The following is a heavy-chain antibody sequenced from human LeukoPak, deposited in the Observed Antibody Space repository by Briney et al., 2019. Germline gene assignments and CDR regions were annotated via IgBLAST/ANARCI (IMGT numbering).Heavy chain of an antibody. CDR1: GYTFTGYY. CDR3: AGGRKAVAGAFDY. Sequence: ASVKVSCKASGYTFTGYYMHWVRQAPGQGLEWMGWINPNSGGTNYAQKFQGRVTMTRDTSISTAYMELSRLRSDDTAVYYRAGGRKAVAGAFDYWGQGTLVTVSS. V-gene: IGHV1-2*02. J-gene: IGHJ4*02. CDR2: INPNSGGT. D-gene: IGHD6-19*01.